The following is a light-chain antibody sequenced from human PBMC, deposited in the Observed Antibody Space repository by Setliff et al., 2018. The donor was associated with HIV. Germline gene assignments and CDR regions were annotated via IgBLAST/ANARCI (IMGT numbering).Light chain of an antibody. CDR2: DDS. V-gene: IGLV3-21*03. J-gene: IGLJ2*01. Sequence: SYELTQPPSVSVAPGNTARITCGGNNIGSKSVHWYQQKPGQAPVLVVYDDSDRPSGIPERISGSNSGNTATLTISRVEARDEADYYCQVWDNIVDHSVIFGGGTKVTVL. CDR3: QVWDNIVDHSVI. CDR1: NIGSKS.